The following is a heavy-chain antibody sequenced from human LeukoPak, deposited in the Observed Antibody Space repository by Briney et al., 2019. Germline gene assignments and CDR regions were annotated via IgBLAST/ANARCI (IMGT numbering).Heavy chain of an antibody. J-gene: IGHJ4*02. CDR3: AKISHGYGDSADY. D-gene: IGHD4-17*01. Sequence: GGSLRLSCAASGFTFSSYSMNWVRQAPGKGLEWVSSISTSSYDIYYADSVKGRFTISRDNAKNSLYLQMNSLRAEDTAMYYCAKISHGYGDSADYWGQGTLVTVSS. CDR2: ISTSSYDI. CDR1: GFTFSSYS. V-gene: IGHV3-21*01.